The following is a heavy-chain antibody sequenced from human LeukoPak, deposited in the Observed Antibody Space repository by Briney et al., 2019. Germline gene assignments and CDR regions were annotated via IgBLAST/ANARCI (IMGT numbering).Heavy chain of an antibody. CDR1: KFTFSVYW. CDR2: INQDGSEK. D-gene: IGHD6-6*01. V-gene: IGHV3-7*05. Sequence: GGSLRLSCAASKFTFSVYWMSWVRQAPGKGLEWVANINQDGSEKYYVDSVKGRFTISRDNSKNTLYLQMNSLRAEDTAVYYCAKEQSSSGFFDYWGQGTLVTVSS. J-gene: IGHJ4*02. CDR3: AKEQSSSGFFDY.